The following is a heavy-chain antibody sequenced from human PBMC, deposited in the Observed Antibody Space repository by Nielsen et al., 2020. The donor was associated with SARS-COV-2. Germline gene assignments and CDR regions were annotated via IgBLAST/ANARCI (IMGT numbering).Heavy chain of an antibody. CDR2: INSDGSST. J-gene: IGHJ6*02. V-gene: IGHV3-74*01. Sequence: GESLKISCAASGFTFSSYWMHWVRQAPGKGLVWVSRINSDGSSTSYADSVKGRFTISRDNAKNTLYLQMNSLRAEDTAVYYCARVPRSSWYVPRYGMDVWGQGTTVTVSS. CDR3: ARVPRSSWYVPRYGMDV. D-gene: IGHD6-13*01. CDR1: GFTFSSYW.